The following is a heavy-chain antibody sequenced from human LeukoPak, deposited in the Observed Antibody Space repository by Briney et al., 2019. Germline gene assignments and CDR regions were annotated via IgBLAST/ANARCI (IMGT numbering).Heavy chain of an antibody. Sequence: PSETLSLTCTVSGGSISSYYWSWIGQPPGKGLEWIGYICYSGSTNYNPSLKSRVTISVDTSKNQFSLKLSSVTAADTAVYYCARDGGDGYNYWYFDLWGRGTLVTVSS. CDR1: GGSISSYY. CDR2: ICYSGST. CDR3: ARDGGDGYNYWYFDL. D-gene: IGHD5-24*01. J-gene: IGHJ2*01. V-gene: IGHV4-59*01.